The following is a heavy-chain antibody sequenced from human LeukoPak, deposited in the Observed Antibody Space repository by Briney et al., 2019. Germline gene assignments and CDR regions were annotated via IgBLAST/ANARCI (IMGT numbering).Heavy chain of an antibody. V-gene: IGHV4-39*07. Sequence: PSETLSLACTVYGGFITSNSDYWGWIRQPPGNGLERIGSMYYSESTYNHRSLKNQLTQTVDTSKNQSSWKQSSVTAADTAVYYCARDPYSGLDAFDIWGQGTMVTVSS. CDR1: GGFITSNSDY. CDR3: ARDPYSGLDAFDI. D-gene: IGHD4-23*01. CDR2: MYYSEST. J-gene: IGHJ3*02.